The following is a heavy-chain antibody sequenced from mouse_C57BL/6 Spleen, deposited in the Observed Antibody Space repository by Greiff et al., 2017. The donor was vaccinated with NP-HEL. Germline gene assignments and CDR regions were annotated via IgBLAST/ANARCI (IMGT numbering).Heavy chain of an antibody. Sequence: QVHVKQSGAELVKPGASVKMSCKASGYTFTSYWITWVKQRPGQGLEWIGDIYPGSGSTNYNEKFKSKATLTVDKSSSTAYMQLSSLTSEDSAVYYCARSDSSWFAYWGQGTLVTVSA. V-gene: IGHV1-55*01. D-gene: IGHD1-1*01. CDR3: ARSDSSWFAY. J-gene: IGHJ3*01. CDR2: IYPGSGST. CDR1: GYTFTSYW.